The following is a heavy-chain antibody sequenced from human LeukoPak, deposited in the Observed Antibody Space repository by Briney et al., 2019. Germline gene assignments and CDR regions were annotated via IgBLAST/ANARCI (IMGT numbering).Heavy chain of an antibody. CDR2: IYYSGST. Sequence: ASETLSLTCTVSGGSISSSSYYWGWIRQPPGKGLEWIGSIYYSGSTYYNPSLKSRVTISVDTSKNQFSLKLSSVTAADTAVYYCARQVYDYVWGSYKFDYYYGMDVRGQGTTVTVSS. D-gene: IGHD3-16*01. CDR3: ARQVYDYVWGSYKFDYYYGMDV. J-gene: IGHJ6*02. V-gene: IGHV4-39*01. CDR1: GGSISSSSYY.